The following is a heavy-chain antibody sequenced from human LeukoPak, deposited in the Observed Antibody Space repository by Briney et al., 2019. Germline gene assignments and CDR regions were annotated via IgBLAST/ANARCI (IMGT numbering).Heavy chain of an antibody. CDR2: IKEDGSEK. Sequence: GGSLRLSCAASGFTFSSYGMSWVRQAPGKGLAWVANIKEDGSEKYYVDSVKGRFTISRDNAKNSLYLQMSSLRAEDTAVYYCARGSYFDADPLDHWGQGTLVTVSS. CDR1: GFTFSSYG. D-gene: IGHD3-9*01. J-gene: IGHJ4*02. CDR3: ARGSYFDADPLDH. V-gene: IGHV3-7*01.